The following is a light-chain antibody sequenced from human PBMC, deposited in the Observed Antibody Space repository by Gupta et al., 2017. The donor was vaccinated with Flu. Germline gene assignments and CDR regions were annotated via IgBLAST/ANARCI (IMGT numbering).Light chain of an antibody. CDR3: MQALQTPLT. J-gene: IGKJ4*01. V-gene: IGKV2-28*01. Sequence: QSPLSLPVTPGEPASISCRSSQSLLHSNGYNYLDWYLQKPGQSPQLLIYLGSNRASGVPDRFSGSGSGTDFTLQISRVEAEDVGVYYCMQALQTPLTFGGGTKVEIK. CDR2: LGS. CDR1: QSLLHSNGYNY.